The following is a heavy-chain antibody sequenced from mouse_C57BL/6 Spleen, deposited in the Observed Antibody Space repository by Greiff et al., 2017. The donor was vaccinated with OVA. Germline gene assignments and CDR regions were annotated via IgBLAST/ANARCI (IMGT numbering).Heavy chain of an antibody. D-gene: IGHD1-1*02. CDR1: GYSFTSYY. CDR2: IYPGSGNT. CDR3: AWVVGYAMDY. V-gene: IGHV1-66*01. J-gene: IGHJ4*01. Sequence: QVQLQQSGPELVKPGASVKISCKASGYSFTSYYIHWVKQRPGQGLEWIGWIYPGSGNTKYNEKFKGKATLTADTSSSTAYMQLSSLTSEDSAVYYCAWVVGYAMDYWGQGTSVTVSS.